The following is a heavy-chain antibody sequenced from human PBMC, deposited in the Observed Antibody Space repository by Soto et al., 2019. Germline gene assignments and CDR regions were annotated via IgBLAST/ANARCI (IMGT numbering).Heavy chain of an antibody. CDR3: ATPHCSGGSCYYVPDAFDI. V-gene: IGHV1-2*02. Sequence: ASVKVSCKASGYTFTGYYMHWVRQAPGQGLEWMGWINPNSGGTNYAQKFQGRVTMTRDTSISTAYMELSRLRSDDTAVYYCATPHCSGGSCYYVPDAFDIWGQGTMVTVSS. D-gene: IGHD2-15*01. CDR2: INPNSGGT. J-gene: IGHJ3*02. CDR1: GYTFTGYY.